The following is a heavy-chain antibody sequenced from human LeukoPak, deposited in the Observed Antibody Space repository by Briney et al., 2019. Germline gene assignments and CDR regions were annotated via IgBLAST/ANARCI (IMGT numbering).Heavy chain of an antibody. D-gene: IGHD2-21*02. V-gene: IGHV1-2*02. J-gene: IGHJ5*02. CDR1: GYTFTGYY. CDR2: INPNSGGT. Sequence: GASVKVSCKASGYTFTGYYMHWVRQAPGQGLEWMGWINPNSGGTNYAQKFQGRVTMTRHTSISTAYMELSRLRSDDTAVYYCARDGAYCGGDCYFDPWGQGTLVTVSS. CDR3: ARDGAYCGGDCYFDP.